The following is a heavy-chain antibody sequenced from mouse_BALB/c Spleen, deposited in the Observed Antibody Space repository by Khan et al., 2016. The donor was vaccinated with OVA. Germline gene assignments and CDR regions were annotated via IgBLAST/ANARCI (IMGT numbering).Heavy chain of an antibody. D-gene: IGHD1-1*01. V-gene: IGHV1-7*01. Sequence: VQLQESGAELAKPGASVKMSCKASGYTFTSYWMHWVKQRPGRGLEWIGYINPSTGYTEYNQKFKDKATFTADKSSSTAYMQLSSLTSEDSAVYYCANHGSSAVWFTYGGQGTLVTVSA. CDR3: ANHGSSAVWFTY. J-gene: IGHJ3*01. CDR1: GYTFTSYW. CDR2: INPSTGYT.